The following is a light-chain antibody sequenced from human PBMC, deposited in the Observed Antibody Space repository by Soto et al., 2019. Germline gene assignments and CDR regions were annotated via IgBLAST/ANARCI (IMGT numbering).Light chain of an antibody. CDR3: LLDFRYFWA. V-gene: IGKV2-28*01. Sequence: DIVLTQSPLSLPVTPGEPASISCRASQSLLFSNGYNYLDWYLQKPGQSPQLLIYLGSSRASGVPDRFSGSGSGTDFTLTISSLQPEDFATYYCLLDFRYFWAFGQGTKVEIK. J-gene: IGKJ1*01. CDR1: QSLLFSNGYNY. CDR2: LGS.